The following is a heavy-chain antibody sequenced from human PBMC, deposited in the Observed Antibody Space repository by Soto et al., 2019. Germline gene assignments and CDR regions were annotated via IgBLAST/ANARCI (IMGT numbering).Heavy chain of an antibody. CDR1: GFTFSSYW. V-gene: IGHV3-7*01. CDR2: IKQDGSEK. Sequence: PGGSLRLSCAASGFTFSSYWMSWVRQAPGKGLEWVANIKQDGSEKYYVDSVKGRFTISRDNAKNSLYLQMNSLRAEATAVYYCARTSGSEPFRYWGQGTLVTVSS. J-gene: IGHJ4*02. D-gene: IGHD5-12*01. CDR3: ARTSGSEPFRY.